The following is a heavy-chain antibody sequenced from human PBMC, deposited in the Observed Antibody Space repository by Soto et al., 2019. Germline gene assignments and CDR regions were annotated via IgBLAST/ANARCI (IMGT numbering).Heavy chain of an antibody. V-gene: IGHV3-33*01. D-gene: IGHD4-17*01. Sequence: QVQLVESGGGVVQPGRSLRLSCAASGFTFSSYGLHWVRQSPGKGLEWVALIWYDGSNKYYADSVKGRFTISRDNSKNTLYLQMNSLRAEDTAVYYCARAHDYGDLLDYWGQGTLVTVSS. CDR1: GFTFSSYG. J-gene: IGHJ4*02. CDR3: ARAHDYGDLLDY. CDR2: IWYDGSNK.